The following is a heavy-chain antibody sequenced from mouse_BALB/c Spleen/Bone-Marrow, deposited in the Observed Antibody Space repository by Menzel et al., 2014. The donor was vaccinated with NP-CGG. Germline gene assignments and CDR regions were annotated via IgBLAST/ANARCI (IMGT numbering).Heavy chain of an antibody. CDR3: AREDYGFAMDY. J-gene: IGHJ4*01. Sequence: VKLMESGAELVRPGASVKLSCKASGYTFTSYWMNWVKQRPEQGLEWIGRIDPYDSETHYNQKFKDKAILTLDKSSSTAYIQHSSLTSEDSAVYYCAREDYGFAMDYWGRGSSVTVSS. CDR1: GYTFTSYW. D-gene: IGHD1-2*01. CDR2: IDPYDSET. V-gene: IGHV1-52*01.